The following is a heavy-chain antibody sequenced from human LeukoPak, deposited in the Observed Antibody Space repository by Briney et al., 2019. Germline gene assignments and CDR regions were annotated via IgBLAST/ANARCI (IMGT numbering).Heavy chain of an antibody. CDR3: AHPYSSSWYYFDY. V-gene: IGHV1-69*06. CDR1: GGTFSSYA. Sequence: SVKVSCKASGGTFSSYAISWVRQAPGQGLEWMGGIIPIFGTANYAQKFQGRVTITADKSTSTAYMELSSLRSEDTAVFYCAHPYSSSWYYFDYWGQGTLVTVSS. J-gene: IGHJ4*02. D-gene: IGHD6-13*01. CDR2: IIPIFGTA.